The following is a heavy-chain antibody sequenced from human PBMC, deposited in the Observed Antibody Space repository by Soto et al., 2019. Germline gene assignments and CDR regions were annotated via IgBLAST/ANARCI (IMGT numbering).Heavy chain of an antibody. Sequence: SETLSLTCTVSGGSISSYYWSWIRQPPGKGLEWIGYIYYSGSTNYNPSLKSRVTISVDTSKNQFSLKLSSVTAADTAVYYCARAVAGHFDYWGQGTLVTVSS. J-gene: IGHJ4*02. V-gene: IGHV4-59*01. CDR1: GGSISSYY. CDR2: IYYSGST. CDR3: ARAVAGHFDY. D-gene: IGHD6-19*01.